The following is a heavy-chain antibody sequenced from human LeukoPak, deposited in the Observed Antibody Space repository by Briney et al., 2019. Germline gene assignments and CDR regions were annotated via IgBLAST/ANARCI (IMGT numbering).Heavy chain of an antibody. CDR1: GFSFDDLG. J-gene: IGHJ6*03. CDR3: ARAVCPTIKFCDSSYFMDV. D-gene: IGHD2-21*02. CDR2: INWNGAST. Sequence: GGSLRLSCAASGFSFDDLGMTWVRQVPGKGLEWVAGINWNGASTGYADSVRGRFTLSRDNAKNSLYLQMNSLRAEDTALYYCARAVCPTIKFCDSSYFMDVWGKGTTVNVS. V-gene: IGHV3-20*04.